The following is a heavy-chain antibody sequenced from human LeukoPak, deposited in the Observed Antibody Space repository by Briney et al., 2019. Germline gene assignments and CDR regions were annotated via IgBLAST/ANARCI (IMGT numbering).Heavy chain of an antibody. CDR3: ARLGDGYNLDY. Sequence: SETLSLTCTVSGYSISSGYYWGWIRQPPGKGLEWIGSIYHSGSTYYNPSLKSRVTISVDTSRNQFSLKLSSVTAADTAVYYCARLGDGYNLDYWGQGTLVTVSS. CDR2: IYHSGST. D-gene: IGHD5-24*01. J-gene: IGHJ4*02. CDR1: GYSISSGYY. V-gene: IGHV4-38-2*02.